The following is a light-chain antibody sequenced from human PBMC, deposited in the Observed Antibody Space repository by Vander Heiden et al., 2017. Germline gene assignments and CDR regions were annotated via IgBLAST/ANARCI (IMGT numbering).Light chain of an antibody. V-gene: IGLV2-14*01. Sequence: QSALTQPASVSRSPGQSLPISCTGTSSDVVGYNYVSWYQQHPGKAPKLMIYDVSNRPSGVSNRFSGSKSGNTASLTISGLQAEDEADYYCSSYTSSSTLGVFGGGTKLTVL. CDR3: SSYTSSSTLGV. CDR1: SSDVVGYNY. J-gene: IGLJ3*02. CDR2: DVS.